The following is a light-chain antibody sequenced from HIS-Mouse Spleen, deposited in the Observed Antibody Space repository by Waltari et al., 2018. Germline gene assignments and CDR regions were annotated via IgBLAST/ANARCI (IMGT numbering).Light chain of an antibody. CDR2: RNK. CDR1: SSNIGSNY. V-gene: IGLV1-47*01. CDR3: AAWDDSLSGPV. J-gene: IGLJ3*02. Sequence: QSVLTQPPSASGTPGQRVTISCSGSSSNIGSNYVYWYQQLPGTAPKLLIYRNKQRPSGVPARLSGSKSGTSPSLASSGLRSEDEADYYCAAWDDSLSGPVFGGGTKLTVL.